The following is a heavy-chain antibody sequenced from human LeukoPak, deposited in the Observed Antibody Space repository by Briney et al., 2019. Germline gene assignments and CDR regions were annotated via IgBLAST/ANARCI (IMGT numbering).Heavy chain of an antibody. J-gene: IGHJ4*02. V-gene: IGHV3-11*01. CDR1: GFTFSSYA. D-gene: IGHD5-12*01. CDR2: ISSSGSTI. CDR3: ARGNSGYDPDFDY. Sequence: GGSLRLSCAASGFTFSSYAMSWIRQAPGKGLEWVSYISSSGSTIYYADSVKGRFTISRDNAKNSLYLQMNSLRAEDTAVYYCARGNSGYDPDFDYWGQGTLVTVSS.